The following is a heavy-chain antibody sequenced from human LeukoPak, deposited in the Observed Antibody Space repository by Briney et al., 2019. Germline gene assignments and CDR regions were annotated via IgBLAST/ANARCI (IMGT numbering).Heavy chain of an antibody. Sequence: GGSLRLSCEVSGFSFSTYWMSWVRQAPGKGLEWVGQTNEHETEKYYGDAVRGRFTIYRDNAKNSLYLQMNSLRAEDTAVYYCAKGLDGGLDPWGQGTLVTVSS. CDR2: TNEHETEK. CDR3: AKGLDGGLDP. D-gene: IGHD2-15*01. CDR1: GFSFSTYW. V-gene: IGHV3-7*01. J-gene: IGHJ5*02.